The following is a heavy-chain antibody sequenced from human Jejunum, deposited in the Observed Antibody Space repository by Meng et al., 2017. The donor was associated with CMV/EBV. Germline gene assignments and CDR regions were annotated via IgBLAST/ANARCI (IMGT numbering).Heavy chain of an antibody. CDR2: INGGGTTI. J-gene: IGHJ4*02. V-gene: IGHV3-48*03. Sequence: CAASGFGFSIFAMNWVRQAPGKGLEWLSYINGGGTTIYYADSVKRRFTISRDNAKNSLYLQMHSLRAEDTGLYYCVGGGLPYFDYWGQGAMVTVSS. CDR3: VGGGLPYFDY. D-gene: IGHD2-15*01. CDR1: GFGFSIFA.